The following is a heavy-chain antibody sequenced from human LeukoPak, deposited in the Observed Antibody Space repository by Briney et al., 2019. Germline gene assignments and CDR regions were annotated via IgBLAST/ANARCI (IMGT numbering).Heavy chain of an antibody. CDR1: GFTVSSNY. Sequence: GGSLRLSCAASGFTVSSNYMNWVRQAPGKGLEWVSVIYGGGNIYYPDSVKGRFTISRDNSKNTVYLQMNSLRTEDTAVYYCARGMTTETSLPYWWGQGSLVTVSS. CDR3: ARGMTTETSLPYW. D-gene: IGHD4-17*01. J-gene: IGHJ4*02. V-gene: IGHV3-53*05. CDR2: IYGGGNI.